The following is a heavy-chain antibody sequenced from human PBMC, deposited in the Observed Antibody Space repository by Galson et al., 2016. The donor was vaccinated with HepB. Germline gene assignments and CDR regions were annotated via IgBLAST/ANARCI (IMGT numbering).Heavy chain of an antibody. Sequence: SLRLSCAVSGFTFSRYGMYWVRQAPAKGLEWVALISYDGSNKYYADSVKGRFTISRDNSKNTLYLQMNSLRVEDTAVYYCSKGGSYYDSRGCGFDYWGQGTLVTVSS. CDR1: GFTFSRYG. J-gene: IGHJ4*02. CDR3: SKGGSYYDSRGCGFDY. CDR2: ISYDGSNK. V-gene: IGHV3-30*18. D-gene: IGHD3-22*01.